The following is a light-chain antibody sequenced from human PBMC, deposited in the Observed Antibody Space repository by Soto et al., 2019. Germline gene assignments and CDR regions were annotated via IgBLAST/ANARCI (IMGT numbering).Light chain of an antibody. CDR3: QQNNNWPPIT. V-gene: IGKV3-15*01. Sequence: EIVMTQSPATLSVSPGERATLSCRASQSVSSNLAWYQQKPGQAPRLLIYAASTRATGVPARFSGSGSGTDFTLTISSLQSEDFAVYYCQQNNNWPPITFGQGTRLEIK. CDR1: QSVSSN. J-gene: IGKJ5*01. CDR2: AAS.